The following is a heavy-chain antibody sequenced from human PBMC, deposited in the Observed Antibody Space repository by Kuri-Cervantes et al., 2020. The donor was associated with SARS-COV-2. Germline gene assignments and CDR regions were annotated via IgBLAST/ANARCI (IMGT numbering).Heavy chain of an antibody. Sequence: GESLKISCAASGFTFSSYAMSWVRQAPGKGLEWVSAISGSGGSTGYADSVKGRFTISRDNAKNSLYLQMNSLRAEDTALYYCAREGHYDFWSGYYEGYWFDPWGQGTLVTVSS. CDR2: ISGSGGST. D-gene: IGHD3-3*01. V-gene: IGHV3-20*04. J-gene: IGHJ5*02. CDR3: AREGHYDFWSGYYEGYWFDP. CDR1: GFTFSSYA.